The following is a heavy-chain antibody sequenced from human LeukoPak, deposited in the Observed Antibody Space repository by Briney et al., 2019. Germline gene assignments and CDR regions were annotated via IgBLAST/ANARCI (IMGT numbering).Heavy chain of an antibody. CDR2: IRSSGTTI. CDR1: GFTFSNYS. D-gene: IGHD6-13*01. J-gene: IGHJ4*02. CDR3: ARETPYSSSWTVFDY. Sequence: RGSLRLSCEASGFTFSNYSMNWVRQAPGKGLEWVSYIRSSGTTIYYADSVKGRFTISRDNAKNSLYLQMNSLRAEDTAVYYCARETPYSSSWTVFDYWGQGTLVTVSS. V-gene: IGHV3-48*01.